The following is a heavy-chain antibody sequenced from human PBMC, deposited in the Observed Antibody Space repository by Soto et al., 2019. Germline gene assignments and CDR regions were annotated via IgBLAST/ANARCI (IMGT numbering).Heavy chain of an antibody. Sequence: SQTLSLTCVISGNSVPSNSASCIWIRQSPSRGLEWLGRTYYRSKWYNDYAVSVKSRITINPDTSKNQFSLHLGSVIPEDTAVYYCAGVASFRGMDVWGQGTPVTVSS. CDR3: AGVASFRGMDV. J-gene: IGHJ6*02. V-gene: IGHV6-1*01. D-gene: IGHD2-21*01. CDR2: TYYRSKWYN. CDR1: GNSVPSNSAS.